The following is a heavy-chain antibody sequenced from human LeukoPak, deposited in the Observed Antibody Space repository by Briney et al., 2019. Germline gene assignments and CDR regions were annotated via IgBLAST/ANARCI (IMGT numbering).Heavy chain of an antibody. J-gene: IGHJ3*02. D-gene: IGHD2-21*02. CDR3: AAIMVVTAGVAFNI. Sequence: GASVKVSCKASGYIFTDYYMHWVRQAPGQGLEWMGWMSPNSDNRGYEQNFQGRVTMTMDTSISTAYMELSSLRSEDTAVYYCAAIMVVTAGVAFNIWGQGTMVTVSS. CDR2: MSPNSDNR. V-gene: IGHV1-8*02. CDR1: GYIFTDYY.